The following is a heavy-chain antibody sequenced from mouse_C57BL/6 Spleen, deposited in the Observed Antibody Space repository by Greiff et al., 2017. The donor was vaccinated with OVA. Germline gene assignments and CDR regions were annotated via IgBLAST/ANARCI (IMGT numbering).Heavy chain of an antibody. D-gene: IGHD1-1*01. CDR3: ARHGSNPYYAMDY. V-gene: IGHV5-6*01. Sequence: EVQGVESGGDLVKPGGSLKLSCAASGFTFSSYGMSWVRQPPDKRLEWVATISSGGSYTYYPASVKGRFTISRDNAKNTLYLQMSRLKSENTAMYYCARHGSNPYYAMDYWGKGTSVTVSS. CDR1: GFTFSSYG. CDR2: ISSGGSYT. J-gene: IGHJ4*01.